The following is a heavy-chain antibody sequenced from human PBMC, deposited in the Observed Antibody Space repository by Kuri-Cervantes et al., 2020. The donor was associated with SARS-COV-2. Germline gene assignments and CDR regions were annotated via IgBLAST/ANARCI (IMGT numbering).Heavy chain of an antibody. V-gene: IGHV3-64*02. D-gene: IGHD2-2*01. CDR1: GFTFSEYD. J-gene: IGHJ4*02. Sequence: LSLTCVASGFTFSEYDMHWVRQAPGKGLEAVSAISSDGTKTFYSDSVTGRFTMSRDNSKNTLCLQMGSLRAEDMAVYYCARLAGYCSRSICPDYWGQGALVTVSS. CDR2: ISSDGTKT. CDR3: ARLAGYCSRSICPDY.